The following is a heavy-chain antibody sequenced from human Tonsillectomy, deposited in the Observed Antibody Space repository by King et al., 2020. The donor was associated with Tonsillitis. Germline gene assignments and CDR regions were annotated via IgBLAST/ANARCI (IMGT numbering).Heavy chain of an antibody. J-gene: IGHJ3*02. D-gene: IGHD3-22*01. V-gene: IGHV3-30*04. Sequence: VQLVESGGGVVQPGRSLRLSCAASGFIFSSYAMHWVRQAPGKGLEWGAVISYGGSNKYYADSVKGRFTISRDNSKNTLYLQVNSLRPEDTAVYYCARDRGDTYYYDTGPDAFDIWGQGTMVTVSS. CDR3: ARDRGDTYYYDTGPDAFDI. CDR1: GFIFSSYA. CDR2: ISYGGSNK.